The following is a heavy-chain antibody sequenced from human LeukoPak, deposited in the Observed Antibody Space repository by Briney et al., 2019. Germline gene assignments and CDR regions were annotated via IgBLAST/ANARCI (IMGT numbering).Heavy chain of an antibody. CDR2: IWYDGSNK. J-gene: IGHJ4*02. D-gene: IGHD5-24*01. Sequence: PGGSLRLSCAASGFTFSSYGMHWVRQAPGQGLEWVAVIWYDGSNKYYADSVKGRFTISRDNSKNTLYLQMNSLRAEVTAVYYCARDLQCYYFDYWGQGTMVTVAS. CDR3: ARDLQCYYFDY. V-gene: IGHV3-33*01. CDR1: GFTFSSYG.